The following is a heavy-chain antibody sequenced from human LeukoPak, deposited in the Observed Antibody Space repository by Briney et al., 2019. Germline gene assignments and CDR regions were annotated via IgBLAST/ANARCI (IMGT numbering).Heavy chain of an antibody. CDR1: GGSISSYY. V-gene: IGHV4-59*01. Sequence: KPSETLSLTCTVSGGSISSYYWSWIRQPPGKGLEWIGYIYYSGSTNYNPSLKSRVTISVDTSKNQFSLKLSSVTAADTAVYYCAKTLYGSGSYYFDYWGQGTLVTVSS. J-gene: IGHJ4*02. D-gene: IGHD3-10*01. CDR2: IYYSGST. CDR3: AKTLYGSGSYYFDY.